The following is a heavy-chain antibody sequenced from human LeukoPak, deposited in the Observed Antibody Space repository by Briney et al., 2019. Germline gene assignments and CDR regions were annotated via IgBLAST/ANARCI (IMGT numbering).Heavy chain of an antibody. CDR2: IYHSGST. D-gene: IGHD2-2*01. CDR3: ARAHYALDH. Sequence: SSETLSLTCAVSGGSISSGGYSWSWIRQPPGKGLEWIGYIYHSGSTYYNPSLKSRVTISVDRSKNQFSLKLSSVTAADTAVYYCARAHYALDHWGQGTLVTVSS. V-gene: IGHV4-30-2*01. J-gene: IGHJ4*02. CDR1: GGSISSGGYS.